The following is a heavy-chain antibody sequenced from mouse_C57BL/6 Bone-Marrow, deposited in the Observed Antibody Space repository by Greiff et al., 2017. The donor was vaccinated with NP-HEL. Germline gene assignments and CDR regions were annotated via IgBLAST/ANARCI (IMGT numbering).Heavy chain of an antibody. CDR3: ARHYDGYFDV. V-gene: IGHV1-18*01. CDR1: GYTFTDYN. CDR2: INPNNGGT. J-gene: IGHJ1*03. Sequence: EVQLQQSGPELVKPGASVKIPCKASGYTFTDYNMDWVKQSHGKSLEWIGDINPNNGGTIYNQKFKGKATLTVDKSSSTAYMELRSLTSEDTAVYYCARHYDGYFDVWGTGTTVTVSS. D-gene: IGHD2-4*01.